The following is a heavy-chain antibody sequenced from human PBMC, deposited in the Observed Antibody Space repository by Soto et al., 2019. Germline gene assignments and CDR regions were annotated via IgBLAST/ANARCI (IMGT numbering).Heavy chain of an antibody. V-gene: IGHV3-9*01. CDR2: ISWNSGSI. CDR1: GFIFDDNA. Sequence: EVQLVESGGGLVQSGRSLRLSCVASGFIFDDNAMYWVRQAPGKGLEWVSGISWNSGSIDYADSVKGRFTISRDNAKNSLYLQMNSLRAEDTALYYCAREMGYGMDVWGQGTTVTVSS. CDR3: AREMGYGMDV. J-gene: IGHJ6*02. D-gene: IGHD2-8*01.